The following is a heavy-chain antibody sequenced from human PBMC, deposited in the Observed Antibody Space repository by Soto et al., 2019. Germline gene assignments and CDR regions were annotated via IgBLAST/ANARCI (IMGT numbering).Heavy chain of an antibody. Sequence: QVQLVQSGAEVKKPGASVKVSCKASGYTFTKYAIHWVRQAPGQRLEWMGWINGGNGNTKYSQKFQGRVTVTRDTSASTAYMELSSLRSEDTAVYYCARDLSYGSGTYNYFDYWGQGTLVTVSS. CDR3: ARDLSYGSGTYNYFDY. D-gene: IGHD3-10*01. CDR1: GYTFTKYA. V-gene: IGHV1-3*01. J-gene: IGHJ4*02. CDR2: INGGNGNT.